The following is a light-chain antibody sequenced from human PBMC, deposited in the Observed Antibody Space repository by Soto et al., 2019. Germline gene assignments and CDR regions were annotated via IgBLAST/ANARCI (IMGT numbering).Light chain of an antibody. J-gene: IGKJ4*01. Sequence: NVLTQSPGTLSLSPGERATLSCRASQSLSGNYLAWYQQKPGQAPRVLIYRASIRATGISDRFSGSGSGTDFTLTISRLEPEDFAVYYCQQRSNWPPLTFGGGTKVDIK. CDR3: QQRSNWPPLT. V-gene: IGKV3D-20*02. CDR1: QSLSGNY. CDR2: RAS.